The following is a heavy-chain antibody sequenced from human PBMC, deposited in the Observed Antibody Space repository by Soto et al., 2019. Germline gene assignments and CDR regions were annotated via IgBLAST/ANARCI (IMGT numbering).Heavy chain of an antibody. J-gene: IGHJ3*02. CDR2: ISAYNGNT. V-gene: IGHV1-18*01. CDR3: VRSLYSSGWWATDDAFDI. D-gene: IGHD6-19*01. CDR1: GYTFTSYG. Sequence: ASVKVSCKASGYTFTSYGISWVRQAPGQGLEWMGWISAYNGNTNYAQKLQGRVTMTTDTSTSTAYMELRSLRSDDTAVYYCVRSLYSSGWWATDDAFDIWGQGTMVT.